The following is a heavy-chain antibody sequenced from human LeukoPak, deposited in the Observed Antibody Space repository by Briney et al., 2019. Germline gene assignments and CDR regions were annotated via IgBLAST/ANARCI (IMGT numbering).Heavy chain of an antibody. CDR2: IRKKPDSYTT. J-gene: IGHJ4*02. D-gene: IGHD3-10*01. CDR3: ARVHASGSFHWDF. Sequence: GSLKLPLCAPGFPFSDHHIDLVPQAPGKGLEWVCRIRKKPDSYTTEYAASVKGRFTISRDDSKNSLYLEMNSLKTEDTALYYCARVHASGSFHWDFWGQGTLVTVSS. CDR1: GFPFSDHH. V-gene: IGHV3-72*01.